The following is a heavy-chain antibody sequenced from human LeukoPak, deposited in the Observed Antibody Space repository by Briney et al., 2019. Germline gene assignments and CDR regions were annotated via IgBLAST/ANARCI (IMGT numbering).Heavy chain of an antibody. CDR1: GGTFSSYA. Sequence: ASVKVSCKASGGTFSSYAISWVRQAPGQGLEWMGRIIPIFGTANYAQKFQGRVTITTDESTSTAYMELSSLRSEETAVYYCARDCSGGSCDHFDYWGQGTLVTVSS. CDR3: ARDCSGGSCDHFDY. V-gene: IGHV1-69*05. D-gene: IGHD2-15*01. CDR2: IIPIFGTA. J-gene: IGHJ4*02.